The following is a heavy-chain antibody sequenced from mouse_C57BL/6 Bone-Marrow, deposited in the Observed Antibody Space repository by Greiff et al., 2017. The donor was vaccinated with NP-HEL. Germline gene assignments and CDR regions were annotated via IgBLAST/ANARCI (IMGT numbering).Heavy chain of an antibody. CDR1: GFTFSSYA. Sequence: EVQGVESGGGLVKPGGSLKLSCAASGFTFSSYAMSWVRQTPEKRLEWVATISDGGSYTYYPDNVKGRFTISRDNAKNNLYLQMSHLKSEDTAMYYCARVGSSSLYAMDYWGQGTSVTVSS. CDR2: ISDGGSYT. V-gene: IGHV5-4*01. D-gene: IGHD1-1*01. CDR3: ARVGSSSLYAMDY. J-gene: IGHJ4*01.